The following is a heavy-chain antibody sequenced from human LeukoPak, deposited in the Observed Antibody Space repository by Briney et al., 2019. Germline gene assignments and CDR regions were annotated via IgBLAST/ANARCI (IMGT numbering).Heavy chain of an antibody. CDR1: GYTFTHHG. Sequence: ASVTVSCKASGYTFTHHGISWVRQAPGQGLEWMGWISGYNGDTHYAQNFQDRITMTTATATTTAYLELRSLTSDDTAVYYCARDPTNTSGRYAHFDYWGQGTLVTVSS. D-gene: IGHD6-19*01. V-gene: IGHV1-18*01. CDR2: ISGYNGDT. CDR3: ARDPTNTSGRYAHFDY. J-gene: IGHJ4*02.